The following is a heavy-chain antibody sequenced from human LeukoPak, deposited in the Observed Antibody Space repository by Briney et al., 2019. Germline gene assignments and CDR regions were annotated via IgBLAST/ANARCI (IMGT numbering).Heavy chain of an antibody. Sequence: SGPTLVNPTQTLTLTCTFSGFSLSTSGVGVGWIRQPPGKALEWLALIYWDDDKRYSPSLKSRLTITKDTSKNQVVLKMTSTERVDPAKYYSAHSSTTVRGVIRNAFAIWGQGTMVTVSS. D-gene: IGHD3-10*01. CDR2: IYWDDDK. CDR1: GFSLSTSGVG. CDR3: AHSSTTVRGVIRNAFAI. J-gene: IGHJ3*02. V-gene: IGHV2-5*02.